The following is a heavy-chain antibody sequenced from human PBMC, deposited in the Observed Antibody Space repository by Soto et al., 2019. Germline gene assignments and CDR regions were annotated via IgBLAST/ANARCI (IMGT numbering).Heavy chain of an antibody. V-gene: IGHV4-34*01. CDR3: ARMRGYSGYLRMGYYYYYMDV. Sequence: SETLSLTCAVYGGSFSGYYWSWIRQPPGKGLEWIGEINHSGSTNYNPSLKSRVTISVDTSKNQFSLKLSSVTAADTAVYYCARMRGYSGYLRMGYYYYYMDVWGKGTTVTVAS. CDR1: GGSFSGYY. D-gene: IGHD5-12*01. CDR2: INHSGST. J-gene: IGHJ6*03.